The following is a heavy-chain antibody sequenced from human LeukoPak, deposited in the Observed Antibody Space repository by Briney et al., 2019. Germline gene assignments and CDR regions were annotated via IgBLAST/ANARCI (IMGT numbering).Heavy chain of an antibody. CDR3: ARDIYGYSYGYEFQH. J-gene: IGHJ1*01. V-gene: IGHV3-30*04. Sequence: GRSLRLSCAASGFTFSSYAMHWVRQAPGKGLERVAVISYDGSNKYYADSVKGRFTISRDNSKNTLYLQMNSLRAEDTAVYYCARDIYGYSYGYEFQHWGQGTLVTVSS. CDR1: GFTFSSYA. CDR2: ISYDGSNK. D-gene: IGHD5-18*01.